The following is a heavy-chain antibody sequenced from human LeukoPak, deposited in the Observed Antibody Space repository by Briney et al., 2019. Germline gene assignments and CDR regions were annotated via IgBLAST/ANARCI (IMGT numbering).Heavy chain of an antibody. V-gene: IGHV1-2*02. D-gene: IGHD4-23*01. CDR1: GYTFTGYY. CDR3: ARDRTTVVTPDYYYMDV. J-gene: IGHJ6*03. Sequence: ASVEVSCKASGYTFTGYYMHWVRQAPGQGLEWMGWINPNSGGTNYAQKFQGRVTMTRDTSISTAYMELSRLRSDDTAVYYCARDRTTVVTPDYYYMDVWGKGTTVTVSS. CDR2: INPNSGGT.